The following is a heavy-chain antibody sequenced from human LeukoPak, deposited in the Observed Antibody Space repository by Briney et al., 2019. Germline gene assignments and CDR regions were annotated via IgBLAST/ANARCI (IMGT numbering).Heavy chain of an antibody. Sequence: ASVKVSCKASGYTFTGSYLHWVRQAPGQGLEWMGWINPNSGGTNYAQKFQGRVTMTRDTSISTAYMELSRLRSDDTAVYYCARDLYVLVRGVIAPFDYWGQGTLVTVSS. J-gene: IGHJ4*02. CDR3: ARDLYVLVRGVIAPFDY. D-gene: IGHD3-10*01. CDR1: GYTFTGSY. V-gene: IGHV1-2*02. CDR2: INPNSGGT.